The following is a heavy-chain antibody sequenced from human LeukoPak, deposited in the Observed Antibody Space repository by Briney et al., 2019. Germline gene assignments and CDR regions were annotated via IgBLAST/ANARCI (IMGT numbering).Heavy chain of an antibody. CDR3: ARDYGSGSYYWYYFDY. D-gene: IGHD3-10*01. Sequence: KFYSTSLKTRLTISKDTSKNQVVLTMTHMDPVDTATYYCARDYGSGSYYWYYFDYWGQGTLVTVSS. V-gene: IGHV2-70*04. CDR2: K. J-gene: IGHJ4*02.